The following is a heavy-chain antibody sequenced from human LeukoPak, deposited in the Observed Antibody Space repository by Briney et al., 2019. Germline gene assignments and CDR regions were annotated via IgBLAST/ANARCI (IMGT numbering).Heavy chain of an antibody. D-gene: IGHD3-22*01. Sequence: GKSLRLSCAASGFTFRSYAIHWVRQAPGKGLEWVSAISGSGGSTYYADSVKGRFTISRDNSKNTLYLQMNSLRAEDTAVYYCAKDRAINYYDSSGYDYYFDYWGQGTLVTVSS. J-gene: IGHJ4*02. V-gene: IGHV3-23*01. CDR3: AKDRAINYYDSSGYDYYFDY. CDR1: GFTFRSYA. CDR2: ISGSGGST.